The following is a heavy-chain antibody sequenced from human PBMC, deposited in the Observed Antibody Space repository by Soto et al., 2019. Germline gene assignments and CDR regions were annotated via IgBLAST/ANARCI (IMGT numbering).Heavy chain of an antibody. D-gene: IGHD2-15*01. J-gene: IGHJ4*01. V-gene: IGHV3-15*07. Sequence: GGSLRLSCAASGFTFSNAWINWVRQAPGKGLEWVGRIKSKTDGGGTGFAAAGKGRFAISRDDSKNMVYLQMNSLKTEDTGINSCTTAPHSPITVARFDYWGHGTLHPVPS. CDR3: TTAPHSPITVARFDY. CDR1: GFTFSNAW. CDR2: IKSKTDGGGT.